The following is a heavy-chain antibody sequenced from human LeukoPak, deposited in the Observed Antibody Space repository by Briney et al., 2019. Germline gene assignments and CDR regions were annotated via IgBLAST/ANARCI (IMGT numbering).Heavy chain of an antibody. Sequence: GGSLRLSCAASGFTLRYYGMHWVRQAPGKGLEWVAFISYDGSKKRYADSVEDRFTISRDNSRNRLYVQVNSLRAEDTAVYYCARRGRTRYYYDSSGYSRPPRDAFDIWGQGTMVTVSS. V-gene: IGHV3-30*03. CDR1: GFTLRYYG. CDR3: ARRGRTRYYYDSSGYSRPPRDAFDI. D-gene: IGHD3-22*01. CDR2: ISYDGSKK. J-gene: IGHJ3*02.